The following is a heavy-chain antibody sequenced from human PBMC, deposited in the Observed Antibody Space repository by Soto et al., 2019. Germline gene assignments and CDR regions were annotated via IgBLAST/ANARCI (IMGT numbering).Heavy chain of an antibody. D-gene: IGHD3-3*01. V-gene: IGHV4-30-2*01. CDR1: GGSISSGGYS. CDR2: IYHSGST. Sequence: SETLSLTCAVSGGSISSGGYSWSWIRQPPGKGLEWIGYIYHSGSTYYNPSLKSRVTISVDRSKNQFSLKLSSVTAADTAVYYCASSHSYYDFWSGWAPYYYGMDVWGQGITVTVSS. J-gene: IGHJ6*02. CDR3: ASSHSYYDFWSGWAPYYYGMDV.